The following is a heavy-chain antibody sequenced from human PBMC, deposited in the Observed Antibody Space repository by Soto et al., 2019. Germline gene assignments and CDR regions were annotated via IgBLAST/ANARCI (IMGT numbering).Heavy chain of an antibody. CDR1: GYTFTTYA. CDR2: ISTYNGNT. V-gene: IGHV1-18*01. CDR3: AREPYHVLMVNAPHLYGTDV. Sequence: QVQLVQSGAEVKKPGASVKVSCKASGYTFTTYAISWLRQAPGQGLEWMGRISTYNGNTNYPQSLQGRLTMTTDTSTTTAYMELRSLRSDDTAVYYCAREPYHVLMVNAPHLYGTDVWGQGTTVIVSS. D-gene: IGHD2-8*01. J-gene: IGHJ6*02.